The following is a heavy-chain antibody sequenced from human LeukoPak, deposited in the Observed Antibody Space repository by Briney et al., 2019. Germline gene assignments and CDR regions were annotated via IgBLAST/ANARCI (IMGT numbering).Heavy chain of an antibody. D-gene: IGHD1-26*01. CDR2: IYYSGST. J-gene: IGHJ4*02. V-gene: IGHV4-39*01. CDR1: GGSISSSSYY. CDR3: ARAREYFDY. Sequence: SETLSLTCTVSGGSISSSSYYWGWIRQPPGKGLEWIGSIYYSGSTYYNPSLKSRVTISVDTSKNQFSLKLSSVTAADTAVYYCARAREYFDYWGQGTLVTVSS.